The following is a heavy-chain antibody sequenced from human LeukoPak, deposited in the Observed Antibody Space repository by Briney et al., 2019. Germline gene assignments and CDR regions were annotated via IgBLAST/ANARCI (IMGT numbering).Heavy chain of an antibody. Sequence: GESLKISCKGSGYRFTSYWISWVRQMPGKGLEWMGRIDPSDSYTNYSPSFQGHVTISADKSISTAYLQWSSLKASDTAMYYCASSPDYYDSSGYYGYGMDVWGQGTTVTVSS. D-gene: IGHD3-22*01. CDR2: IDPSDSYT. CDR1: GYRFTSYW. V-gene: IGHV5-10-1*01. CDR3: ASSPDYYDSSGYYGYGMDV. J-gene: IGHJ6*02.